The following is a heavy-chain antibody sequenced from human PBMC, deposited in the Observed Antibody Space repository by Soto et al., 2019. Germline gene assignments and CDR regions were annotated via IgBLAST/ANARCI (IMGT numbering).Heavy chain of an antibody. V-gene: IGHV3-33*01. Sequence: GGSLRLSCAASGFTFSSYGMHWVRQAPGKGLEWVAVIWYDGSNKYYADSVKGRFTISRDNSKNTLYLQMNSLRAEDTAVYYCARGGYYYDSSGYYILDYWGQGTLVT. D-gene: IGHD3-22*01. CDR2: IWYDGSNK. J-gene: IGHJ4*02. CDR1: GFTFSSYG. CDR3: ARGGYYYDSSGYYILDY.